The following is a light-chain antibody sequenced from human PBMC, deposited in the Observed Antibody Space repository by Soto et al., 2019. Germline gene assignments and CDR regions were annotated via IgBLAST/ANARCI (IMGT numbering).Light chain of an antibody. CDR3: QQFSTSLT. CDR1: QSISSTY. Sequence: EIVLTQSPATLSLSPGERATLSCGASQSISSTYLAWYQQRPGLAPRLLIYDVSNRFTGVPDRFIGSGSETDFTLTISRLEPEDFAVYYCQQFSTSLTFGGGTKVEIK. J-gene: IGKJ4*01. CDR2: DVS. V-gene: IGKV3D-20*01.